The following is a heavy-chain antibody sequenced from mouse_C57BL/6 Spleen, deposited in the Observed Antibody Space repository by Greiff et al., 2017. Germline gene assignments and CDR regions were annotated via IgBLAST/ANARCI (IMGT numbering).Heavy chain of an antibody. Sequence: VQLQQSGAELMKPGASVKLSCKASGYTFTGYWIEWVKQRPGHGLEWIGEILPGSGSTYYNEKFKGKATFTADTTSNTAYMQLSSLTTEDSAICDCARDYGNDGYFDYWGQGTTLTVAS. CDR3: ARDYGNDGYFDY. CDR2: ILPGSGST. CDR1: GYTFTGYW. V-gene: IGHV1-9*01. D-gene: IGHD2-2*01. J-gene: IGHJ2*01.